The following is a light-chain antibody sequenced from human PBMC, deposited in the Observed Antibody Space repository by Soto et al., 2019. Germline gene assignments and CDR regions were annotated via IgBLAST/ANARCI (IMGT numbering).Light chain of an antibody. CDR2: GAS. CDR3: QQYGSSGT. J-gene: IGKJ1*01. Sequence: EIVFTHSPGTLSLSPGERATLSCRASQSVSNNYLAWYQQKPGQAPRLLIYGASSRATGIPDRFSGSGSGTDFTLTISRLESEDFAVYYCQQYGSSGTFGQGTKVDIK. CDR1: QSVSNNY. V-gene: IGKV3-20*01.